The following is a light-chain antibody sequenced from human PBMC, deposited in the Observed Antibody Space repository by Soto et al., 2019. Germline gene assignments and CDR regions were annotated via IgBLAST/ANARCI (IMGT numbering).Light chain of an antibody. CDR3: QHYGSSRT. CDR2: GAS. V-gene: IGKV3-20*01. CDR1: QSVTSTD. J-gene: IGKJ1*01. Sequence: EIVLTQSPGTLSLSPGERATLSCRASQSVTSTDLAWYQQKPGQAPRLLIYGASSRATGIPDRFSASGSGTDFTLTISRLEPEDFAVYYCQHYGSSRTFGQGTKVEIK.